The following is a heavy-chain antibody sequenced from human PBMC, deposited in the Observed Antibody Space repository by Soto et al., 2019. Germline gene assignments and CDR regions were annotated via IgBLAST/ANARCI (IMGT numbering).Heavy chain of an antibody. CDR3: AKGGSGWYILDY. CDR2: ISGSGGST. J-gene: IGHJ4*02. CDR1: GFTFSSYA. Sequence: GGSLRLSCAASGFTFSSYAMSWVRQAPVKGLEWVSAISGSGGSTYYADSVKGRFTISRDNSKNTLYLQMNSLRAEDTAVYYCAKGGSGWYILDYWGQGTLVTVSS. D-gene: IGHD6-19*01. V-gene: IGHV3-23*01.